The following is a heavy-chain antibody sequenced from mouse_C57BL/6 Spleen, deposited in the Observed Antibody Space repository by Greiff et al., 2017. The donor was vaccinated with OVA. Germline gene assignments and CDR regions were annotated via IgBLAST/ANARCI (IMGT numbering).Heavy chain of an antibody. CDR2: IYPRSGNT. D-gene: IGHD2-4*01. CDR1: GYTFTSYG. Sequence: QVQLQQSGAELARPGASVKLSCKASGYTFTSYGISWVKQSTGQGLEWIGEIYPRSGNTYYNEKFKGKATLTADKSSSTAYMELRRLTSEDSAVSFCARHEYDGTPYFDYWGQGTTLTVSS. V-gene: IGHV1-81*01. J-gene: IGHJ2*01. CDR3: ARHEYDGTPYFDY.